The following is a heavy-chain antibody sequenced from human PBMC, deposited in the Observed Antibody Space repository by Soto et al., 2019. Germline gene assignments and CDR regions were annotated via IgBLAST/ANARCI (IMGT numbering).Heavy chain of an antibody. D-gene: IGHD2-15*01. CDR1: GGSISGYY. V-gene: IGHV4-59*01. J-gene: IGHJ5*02. Sequence: AETLGLTCAVSGGSISGYYLSWIRQPPGKGLEWIGYIYYTGSTYYNPSLKSRVTISLDTSTNQFSLKLTSVTAADTAVYYCARVVGNNYFDPWGQGTLVTVSS. CDR2: IYYTGST. CDR3: ARVVGNNYFDP.